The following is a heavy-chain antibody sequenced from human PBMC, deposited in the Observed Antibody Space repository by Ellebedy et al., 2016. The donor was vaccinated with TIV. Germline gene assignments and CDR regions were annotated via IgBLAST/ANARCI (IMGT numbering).Heavy chain of an antibody. V-gene: IGHV4-4*07. CDR1: GGSISSYY. D-gene: IGHD3-10*01. CDR3: AREGLLWFGEPFYYYYGMDV. J-gene: IGHJ6*02. Sequence: MPSETLSLTCTVSGGSISSYYWSWIRQPAGKGLEWIGRIYTSGSTNYNPSLQSRVTMSVDTSKNQFSLKLSSVTAADTAVYYCAREGLLWFGEPFYYYYGMDVWGQGTTVTVSS. CDR2: IYTSGST.